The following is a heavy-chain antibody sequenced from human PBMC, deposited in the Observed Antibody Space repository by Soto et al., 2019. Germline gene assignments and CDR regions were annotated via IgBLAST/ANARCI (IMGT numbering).Heavy chain of an antibody. V-gene: IGHV1-18*04. J-gene: IGHJ6*02. CDR2: ISAYNGNT. D-gene: IGHD3-3*01. Sequence: ASVKVSCKASGYTFTSYGISWVRQAPGQGLEWMGWISAYNGNTNYAQKLQGRVTTTTDTSTSTAYMEPRSLRSDDTAVYYCARDRYDFWSGYLSYYYYGMDVWGQGTTVTVSS. CDR3: ARDRYDFWSGYLSYYYYGMDV. CDR1: GYTFTSYG.